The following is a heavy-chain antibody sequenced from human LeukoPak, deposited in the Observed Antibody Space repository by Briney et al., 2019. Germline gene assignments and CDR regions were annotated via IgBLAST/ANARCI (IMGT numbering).Heavy chain of an antibody. J-gene: IGHJ4*02. CDR1: GFTFSNYG. CDR3: AKDSAVAGAWSN. D-gene: IGHD6-19*01. CDR2: ISGSGSST. Sequence: GGTLRLSCAASGFTFSNYGMNWVRQAPGKGLEWVSTISGSGSSTYYADSVKGRSTISRDNSKNTLYLQMNSLRAEDTAVYYCAKDSAVAGAWSNWGQGTLVTVSS. V-gene: IGHV3-23*01.